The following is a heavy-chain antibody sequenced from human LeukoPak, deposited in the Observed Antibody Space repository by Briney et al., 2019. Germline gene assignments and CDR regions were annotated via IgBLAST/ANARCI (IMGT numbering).Heavy chain of an antibody. Sequence: GGSLRLSCAASGFTVSSNYMSWVRQAPGKGLEWVSAISGSGGSTYYADSVKGRFTISRDNAKNSLYLQMNSLRAEDTAVYYCARVPLDYDFWSGSNYYYYYMDVWGKGTTVTVSS. CDR3: ARVPLDYDFWSGSNYYYYYMDV. J-gene: IGHJ6*03. D-gene: IGHD3-3*01. CDR1: GFTVSSNY. CDR2: ISGSGGST. V-gene: IGHV3-23*01.